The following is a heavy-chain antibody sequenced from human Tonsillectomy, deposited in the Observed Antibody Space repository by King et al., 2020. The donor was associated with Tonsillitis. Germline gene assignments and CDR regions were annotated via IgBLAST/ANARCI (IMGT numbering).Heavy chain of an antibody. CDR3: ARIRLRWFGATRRSWFDP. Sequence: VQLPQWGAGLLKPSETLSLTCAVYGGSFSGYYWSWIRQPPGKGLEWIGEINHSGSTNYNPSLKSRVTISVDTSKNQFSLKLSSVTAADTAVYYWARIRLRWFGATRRSWFDPWGQGTLVTVSS. CDR2: INHSGST. J-gene: IGHJ5*02. CDR1: GGSFSGYY. D-gene: IGHD3-10*01. V-gene: IGHV4-34*01.